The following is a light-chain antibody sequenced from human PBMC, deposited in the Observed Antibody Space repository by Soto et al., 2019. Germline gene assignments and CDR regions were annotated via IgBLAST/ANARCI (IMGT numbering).Light chain of an antibody. J-gene: IGKJ1*01. Sequence: DIQMTQSPSTLSASVGDRVTITCRASQSISSWLAWYQQKAGKAPKLLIYKASSLESGVPSRFSGSGSWTEFTLTISSLQADDFATYYCQQYNSYWTFGQGTKVEIK. V-gene: IGKV1-5*03. CDR1: QSISSW. CDR2: KAS. CDR3: QQYNSYWT.